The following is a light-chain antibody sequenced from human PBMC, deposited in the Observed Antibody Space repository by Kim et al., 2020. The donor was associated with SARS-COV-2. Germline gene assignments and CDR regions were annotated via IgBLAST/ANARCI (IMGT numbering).Light chain of an antibody. CDR3: NSRDTSDNHVV. CDR1: SLILYY. Sequence: SSELTQDPAVSVALGQTVRITCQGDSLILYYASWYQQKPGQAPVVVIYGKNNRPSGIPDRFSGSSSGNTASLTITGARAEDEADYYCNSRDTSDNHVVFGGGTQLTVL. V-gene: IGLV3-19*01. CDR2: GKN. J-gene: IGLJ2*01.